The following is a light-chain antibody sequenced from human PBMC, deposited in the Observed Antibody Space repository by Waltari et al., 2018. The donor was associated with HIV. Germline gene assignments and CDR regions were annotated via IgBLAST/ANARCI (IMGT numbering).Light chain of an antibody. CDR3: QSYDSSLTGSV. CDR1: SSNIGAGYD. CDR2: GNA. J-gene: IGLJ2*01. Sequence: QSVLTQPPSVSGAPGQRVTISCTGSSSNIGAGYDVHWYQQVPGTAPKLLIDGNANRPSGVRDLFSASRSGASPSLAITGLQAEDEADYYGQSYDSSLTGSVFGGGTKLTVL. V-gene: IGLV1-40*01.